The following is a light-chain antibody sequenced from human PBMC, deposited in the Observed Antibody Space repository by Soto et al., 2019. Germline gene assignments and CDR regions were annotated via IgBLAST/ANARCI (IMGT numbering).Light chain of an antibody. CDR2: KDS. J-gene: IGLJ1*01. CDR1: ALPKQY. Sequence: SYELTQPPSVSVSPGQTARITCSGEALPKQYAYWYQQKPGQAPVLVIYKDSERPSGIPERFSGSSSGTTVTLTISGVQAEDEADYYCQSADSSGTYYVFGTGTKLTVL. V-gene: IGLV3-25*02. CDR3: QSADSSGTYYV.